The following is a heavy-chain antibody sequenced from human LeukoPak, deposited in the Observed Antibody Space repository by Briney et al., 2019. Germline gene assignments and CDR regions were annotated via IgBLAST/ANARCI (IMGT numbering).Heavy chain of an antibody. CDR3: AKDGSALWTIARPYYFDY. CDR1: GFTFSSYG. V-gene: IGHV3-30*02. D-gene: IGHD5-24*01. Sequence: PGGSLRLSCAASGFTFSSYGMHWVRQAPGKGLEWVAFIRYDGSNKYYADSVKGRFTISRDNSKNTLYLQMNSLRAEDTAIYYCAKDGSALWTIARPYYFDYWGQGTLVTVSS. CDR2: IRYDGSNK. J-gene: IGHJ4*02.